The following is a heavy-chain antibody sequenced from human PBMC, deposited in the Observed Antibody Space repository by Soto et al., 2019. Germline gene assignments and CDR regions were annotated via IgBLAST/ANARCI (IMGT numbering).Heavy chain of an antibody. Sequence: GGSLRLSCAASGFTFSRYWMHWVRQAPGKGLVWVSHITSDGTSTTYADSVNGRFTISRDNARNTMYLHMTSLRAEDTAVYYCVRDDWALDYWGQGTLVTVSS. CDR1: GFTFSRYW. J-gene: IGHJ4*02. V-gene: IGHV3-74*03. CDR3: VRDDWALDY. D-gene: IGHD3-9*01. CDR2: ITSDGTST.